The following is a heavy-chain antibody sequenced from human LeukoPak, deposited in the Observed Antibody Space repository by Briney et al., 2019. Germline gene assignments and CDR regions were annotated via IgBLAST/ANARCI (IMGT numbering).Heavy chain of an antibody. Sequence: GGSLRLSCAVSGFTFSSYWMNWVRQAPGKGLEWVATMKPDGSEKYYVDSVKGRFTISRDNAKNSLYLQMNSLRAEDTAVYYCARGHGDYGINWGQGTLVTVSS. V-gene: IGHV3-7*01. CDR2: MKPDGSEK. D-gene: IGHD4-17*01. J-gene: IGHJ4*02. CDR1: GFTFSSYW. CDR3: ARGHGDYGIN.